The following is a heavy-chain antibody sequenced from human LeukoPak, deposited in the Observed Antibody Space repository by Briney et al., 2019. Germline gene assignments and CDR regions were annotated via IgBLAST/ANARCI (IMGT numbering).Heavy chain of an antibody. Sequence: SSGTLSLTCTVSGGSISSYYWSWIRQPPGKGLEWIGYIYYSGSTNYNPSLKSRVTISVDTSKNQFSLKLSSVTAADTAVYYCAREGKYGTSCYRCFDYWGQGTLVTVSS. J-gene: IGHJ4*02. V-gene: IGHV4-59*01. CDR1: GGSISSYY. CDR2: IYYSGST. CDR3: AREGKYGTSCYRCFDY. D-gene: IGHD2-2*01.